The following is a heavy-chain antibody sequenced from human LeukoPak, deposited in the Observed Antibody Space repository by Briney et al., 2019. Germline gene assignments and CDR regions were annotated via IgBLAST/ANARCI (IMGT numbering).Heavy chain of an antibody. CDR2: INPNSGGT. CDR3: ARDSGDGYNLFDY. Sequence: GASVKVSCKASGYTFTGYYMHWVRQAPGQGLEWMGWINPNSGGTNYAQKFQGRVTMTRDTSITTAYMELSRLRSDDTAVYCCARDSGDGYNLFDYWGQGTLVTVSP. CDR1: GYTFTGYY. D-gene: IGHD5-24*01. V-gene: IGHV1-2*02. J-gene: IGHJ4*02.